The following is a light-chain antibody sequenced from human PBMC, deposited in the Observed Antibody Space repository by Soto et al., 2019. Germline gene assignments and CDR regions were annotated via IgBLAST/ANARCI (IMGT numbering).Light chain of an antibody. CDR3: SSYTSDSSYV. V-gene: IGLV2-14*01. CDR1: SSDVGLYDY. J-gene: IGLJ1*01. Sequence: LTQPASVSGSPGQSITISCTGTSSDVGLYDYVSWYQQHPGKAPQLMIYAVSNRPSGVSNRFSASKSGNTASLFISGLQAEDEADYYCSSYTSDSSYVCGSGTKVTVL. CDR2: AVS.